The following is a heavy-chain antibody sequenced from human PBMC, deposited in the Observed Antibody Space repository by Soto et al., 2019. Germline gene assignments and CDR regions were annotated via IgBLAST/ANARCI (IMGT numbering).Heavy chain of an antibody. V-gene: IGHV3-23*01. J-gene: IGHJ4*02. CDR2: ISGSGGST. CDR3: AKDPGYYYDSSGYYYFDY. CDR1: GFTFSSYA. Sequence: GGSLRLSCVASGFTFSSYAMSWVRQAPGKGLEWVSAISGSGGSTYYADSVKGRFTISRDNSKNTLYLQMNSLRAEDTAVYYCAKDPGYYYDSSGYYYFDYWGQGTLVTVSS. D-gene: IGHD3-22*01.